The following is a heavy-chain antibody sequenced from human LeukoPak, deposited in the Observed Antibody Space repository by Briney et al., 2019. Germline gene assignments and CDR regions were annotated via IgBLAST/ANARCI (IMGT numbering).Heavy chain of an antibody. Sequence: SETLSLTCTVSGGSISSSSYYWGWIRQPPGKGLEWIGEINHSGSTNYNPSLKSRVTISVDTSKNQFSLKLSSVTAADTAVYYCASASRGAAAVKSWGQGTLVTVSS. J-gene: IGHJ4*02. CDR2: INHSGST. CDR3: ASASRGAAAVKS. CDR1: GGSISSSSYY. V-gene: IGHV4-39*07. D-gene: IGHD6-13*01.